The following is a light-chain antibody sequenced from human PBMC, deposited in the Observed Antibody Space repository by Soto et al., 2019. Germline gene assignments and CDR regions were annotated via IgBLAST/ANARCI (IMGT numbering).Light chain of an antibody. J-gene: IGLJ1*01. CDR3: CSYAGSYTYV. Sequence: QSALTQPRSVSGSPGQSVTISCTGTSSDVGGYNYVSWYQQHPGKAPKLMIYDVSKRPSWVPDRFSGSKYGNTASLTISGLQAEDEADYYCCSYAGSYTYVFGTGTKVTVL. CDR1: SSDVGGYNY. CDR2: DVS. V-gene: IGLV2-11*01.